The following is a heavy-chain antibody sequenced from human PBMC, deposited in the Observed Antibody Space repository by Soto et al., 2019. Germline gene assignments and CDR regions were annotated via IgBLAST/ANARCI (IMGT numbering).Heavy chain of an antibody. V-gene: IGHV4-31*03. CDR2: IYYSGST. J-gene: IGHJ3*02. D-gene: IGHD3-16*02. CDR3: ARADAAYDYIWGSYRPDAFDI. CDR1: GGSISSGGYY. Sequence: SETLSLTCTVSGGSISSGGYYWSWIRQHPGKGLEWIGYIYYSGSTYYNPSLKSRVTISVDTSKNQFSLKLSSVNAADTAVYYCARADAAYDYIWGSYRPDAFDIWGQGTMVTVSS.